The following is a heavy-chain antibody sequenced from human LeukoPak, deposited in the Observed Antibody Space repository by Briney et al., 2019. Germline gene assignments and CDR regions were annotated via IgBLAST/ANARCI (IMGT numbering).Heavy chain of an antibody. CDR3: ARAARIAVAGFFDY. Sequence: TTSETLSLTCTVSGGSISSYYWSWIRQPPGKGLEWIGYIYYSGSTNYNPSLKSRVTISVDTSKNQFSLKLSSVTAADTAVYYCARAARIAVAGFFDYWGQGTLVTVSS. V-gene: IGHV4-59*01. CDR1: GGSISSYY. D-gene: IGHD6-19*01. J-gene: IGHJ4*02. CDR2: IYYSGST.